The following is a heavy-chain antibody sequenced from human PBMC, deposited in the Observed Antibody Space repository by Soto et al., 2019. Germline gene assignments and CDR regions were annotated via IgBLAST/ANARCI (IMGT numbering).Heavy chain of an antibody. D-gene: IGHD3-3*01. CDR3: ARTRGDFWSGYFGDFDY. CDR2: TYYRSKWYN. V-gene: IGHV6-1*01. CDR1: GDSVSSNSAA. Sequence: PSQTLSLPCAISGDSVSSNSAAWNWIRQSPSRGLEWLGRTYYRSKWYNDYAVSVQSRITINPDTSKNQFSLQLNSVTPEDTAVYYCARTRGDFWSGYFGDFDYWGQGTLVTVSS. J-gene: IGHJ4*02.